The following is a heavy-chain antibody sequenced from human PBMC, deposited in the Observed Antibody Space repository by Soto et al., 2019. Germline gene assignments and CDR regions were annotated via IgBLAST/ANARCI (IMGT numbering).Heavy chain of an antibody. CDR1: GFTFSSYG. D-gene: IGHD6-25*01. CDR2: ISYDGSNK. Sequence: QVQLVESGGGVVQPGRSLRLSCAASGFTFSSYGMHWVRQAPGKGLEWVAVISYDGSNKYYADSVKGRFTISRDNSKKTLYLQMNSPRAEDTAVYYCAKDRRPNFYYGMDVWGQGTTVTVSS. CDR3: AKDRRPNFYYGMDV. V-gene: IGHV3-30*18. J-gene: IGHJ6*02.